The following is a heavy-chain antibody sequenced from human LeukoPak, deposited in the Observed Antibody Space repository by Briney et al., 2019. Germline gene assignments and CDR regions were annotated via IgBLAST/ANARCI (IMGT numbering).Heavy chain of an antibody. CDR3: ARDTALGVGARTVDY. D-gene: IGHD1-26*01. V-gene: IGHV4-59*01. J-gene: IGHJ4*02. Sequence: SETLSLTCNVSGGSIRGYYWSWIRQSPEKGLEWIGYIYSSGSTNYNPSLKSRVTMSVDTSKNQFSLKLSSVTAADTAVYYCARDTALGVGARTVDYWGQGTLVTVSS. CDR1: GGSIRGYY. CDR2: IYSSGST.